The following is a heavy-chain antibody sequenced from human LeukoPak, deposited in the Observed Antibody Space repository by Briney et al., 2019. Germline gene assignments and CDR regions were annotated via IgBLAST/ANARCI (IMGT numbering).Heavy chain of an antibody. CDR3: AFRGGQLDYYFDC. CDR2: ISGSGGST. J-gene: IGHJ4*02. CDR1: GFTFSSYA. V-gene: IGHV3-23*01. D-gene: IGHD2-2*01. Sequence: GGSLRLSCAASGFTFSSYAMSWVRQAPGKGLEWVSAISGSGGSTYYADSVKGRFSISRDNSKNTLYLQMNSLRADDTAVYYCAFRGGQLDYYFDCWGQGTLVTVSS.